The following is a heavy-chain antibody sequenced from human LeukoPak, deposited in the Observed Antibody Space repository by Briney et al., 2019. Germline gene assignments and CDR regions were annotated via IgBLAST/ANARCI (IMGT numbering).Heavy chain of an antibody. CDR3: ARQMTATYYYDSSGYYSDY. V-gene: IGHV5-51*01. D-gene: IGHD3-22*01. J-gene: IGHJ4*02. Sequence: GESLKLSCKGSGYSFTSYWIGWVRQMPGKGLEWMGIIYPGDSDTRYSPSFQGQVTISADKSISTAYLQWSSLQASDTAMYYCARQMTATYYYDSSGYYSDYWGQGTLVTVSS. CDR1: GYSFTSYW. CDR2: IYPGDSDT.